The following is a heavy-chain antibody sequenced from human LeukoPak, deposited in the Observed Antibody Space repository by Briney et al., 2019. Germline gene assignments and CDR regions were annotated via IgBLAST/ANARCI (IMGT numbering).Heavy chain of an antibody. CDR2: ISSTGSYI. Sequence: PGGSLRLSCAASGFTFTGYNIHWVRQAPGKGLEWVSSISSTGSYIYYADSVKGRFTISRDNAKNSLYLQMNSLRAEDTAVYYCARDFSACSNGVCPDFDYWGQGTLVTVSS. J-gene: IGHJ4*02. CDR1: GFTFTGYN. V-gene: IGHV3-21*01. D-gene: IGHD2-8*01. CDR3: ARDFSACSNGVCPDFDY.